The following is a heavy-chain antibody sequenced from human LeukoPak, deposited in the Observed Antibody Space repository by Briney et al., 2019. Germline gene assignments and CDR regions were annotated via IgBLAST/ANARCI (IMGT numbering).Heavy chain of an antibody. Sequence: GASVKVSCKASGGTFSSYAISWVRQAPGQGPEWMGGIIPIFGTANYAQKFQGRVTITADESTSTAYMELSSLRSEDTAVYYCARGPLSSSWYNILQHWGQGTLVTVSS. CDR2: IIPIFGTA. J-gene: IGHJ1*01. CDR3: ARGPLSSSWYNILQH. V-gene: IGHV1-69*13. D-gene: IGHD6-13*01. CDR1: GGTFSSYA.